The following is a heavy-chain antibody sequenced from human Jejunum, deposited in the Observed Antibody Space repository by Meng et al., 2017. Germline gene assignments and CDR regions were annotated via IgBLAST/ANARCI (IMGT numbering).Heavy chain of an antibody. CDR2: MYWNDDK. CDR3: ATGVRGIIYAFDI. V-gene: IGHV2-5*01. D-gene: IGHD3-10*01. J-gene: IGHJ3*02. CDR1: GFSLSTSGVG. Sequence: SCPTLVKPTQTLTLTCSFSGFSLSTSGVGVGWIRQPPGEALESLAVMYWNDDKRYSPYLKNRLTITKDTSKNQVVLTMPNTDPVDTATYYCATGVRGIIYAFDIWGQGTMVTVSS.